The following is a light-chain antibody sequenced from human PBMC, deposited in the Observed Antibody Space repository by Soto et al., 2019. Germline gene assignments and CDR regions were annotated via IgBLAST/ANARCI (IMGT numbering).Light chain of an antibody. Sequence: QSALTQPPSASGSPGQSVTISCTGSSSDVGGYNDVSWYQQHPGKAPKLMIYEVSKRPSGVPDRLSGSKSGNTASLTVSGLQAEYEADDYCSSYGGSNTVVFGGGTKLTVL. CDR2: EVS. J-gene: IGLJ2*01. CDR1: SSDVGGYND. CDR3: SSYGGSNTVV. V-gene: IGLV2-8*01.